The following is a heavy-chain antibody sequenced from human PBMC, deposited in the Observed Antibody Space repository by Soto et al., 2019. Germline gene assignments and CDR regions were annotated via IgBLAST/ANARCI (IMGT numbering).Heavy chain of an antibody. V-gene: IGHV4-59*08. Sequence: PSETLSLTCTVSVGSISSYYWSWIRQPPGKGLEWIGYIYYSGSTNYNPSLKSRVTISVDTSKNQFSLKLSSVTAADTAVYYCARLRGKVDYGSGSYYAPDYYYYYMDVWGKGTTVTVSS. CDR2: IYYSGST. CDR3: ARLRGKVDYGSGSYYAPDYYYYYMDV. J-gene: IGHJ6*03. CDR1: VGSISSYY. D-gene: IGHD3-10*01.